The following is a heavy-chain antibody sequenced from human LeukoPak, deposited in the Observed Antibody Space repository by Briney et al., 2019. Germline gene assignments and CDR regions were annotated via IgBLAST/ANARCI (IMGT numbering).Heavy chain of an antibody. CDR3: ASSPVYSSAPTRFDY. V-gene: IGHV3-21*01. D-gene: IGHD6-19*01. CDR2: ISSSSSYI. Sequence: GGSLRLSCAASGFTFSSYSMNWVRQAPGKGLEWVSSISSSSSYIYYADSVKGRFTISRDNAKNSLYLQMNSLRAEDTAVYYCASSPVYSSAPTRFDYWGQGTLLTV. J-gene: IGHJ4*02. CDR1: GFTFSSYS.